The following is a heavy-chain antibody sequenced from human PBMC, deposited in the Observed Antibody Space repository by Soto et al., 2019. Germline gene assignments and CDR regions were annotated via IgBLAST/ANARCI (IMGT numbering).Heavy chain of an antibody. CDR3: LRDQRHWNEFADQ. D-gene: IGHD1-1*01. V-gene: IGHV3-74*01. J-gene: IGHJ4*02. CDR1: GFAVGSYW. Sequence: VQLVESGGGLVQHGGSLRLSCAASGFAVGSYWMHWVRQAPGKGLVWVSRISQDGAIATQADSVKGRFTISRDNAKNTLFLQMNSLRADDTAVYYCLRDQRHWNEFADQWGQGTLVTVSS. CDR2: ISQDGAIA.